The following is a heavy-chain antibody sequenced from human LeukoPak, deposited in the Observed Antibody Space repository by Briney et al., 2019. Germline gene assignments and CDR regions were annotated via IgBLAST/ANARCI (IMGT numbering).Heavy chain of an antibody. D-gene: IGHD3-22*01. CDR2: IYYTGSI. Sequence: SETLSLTCTVSGGSITSSNYYWGWIRQPPGKGLEWIVSIYYTGSIYYNPSLKSRVTISVDTSRNQFSLTLSSAPAADTAVYYCARRKGYSSSLDYWGQGTLVTVSS. CDR1: GGSITSSNYY. CDR3: ARRKGYSSSLDY. V-gene: IGHV4-39*01. J-gene: IGHJ4*02.